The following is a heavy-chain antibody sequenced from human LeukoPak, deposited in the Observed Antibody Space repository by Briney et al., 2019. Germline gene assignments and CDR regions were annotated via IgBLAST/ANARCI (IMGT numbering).Heavy chain of an antibody. D-gene: IGHD3-22*01. CDR2: ISWDGGST. CDR3: AKDSTHDTYYYDSSGYPDWYFDL. CDR1: GFTFDDYA. Sequence: PGGSLRLSCAASGFTFDDYAMHWVRQAPGKGLERVSLISWDGGSTYYADSVKGRFTISRDNSKNSLYLQMNSLRAEDTALYYCAKDSTHDTYYYDSSGYPDWYFDLWGRGTLVTVSS. V-gene: IGHV3-43D*03. J-gene: IGHJ2*01.